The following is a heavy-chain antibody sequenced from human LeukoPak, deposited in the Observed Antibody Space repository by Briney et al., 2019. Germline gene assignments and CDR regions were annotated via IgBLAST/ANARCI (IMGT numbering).Heavy chain of an antibody. CDR1: GFTFNSYG. J-gene: IGHJ4*02. CDR3: AKVGDNWDFDY. Sequence: RTGGSLRLSCSVSGFTFNSYGMHWVRQAPGKGLEWVAVISYDGSNKYYADSVKGRFTISRDNSKNTLYLQMNSLRTEDTAVYYCAKVGDNWDFDYWGQGTLVSVSS. CDR2: ISYDGSNK. D-gene: IGHD3-16*01. V-gene: IGHV3-30*18.